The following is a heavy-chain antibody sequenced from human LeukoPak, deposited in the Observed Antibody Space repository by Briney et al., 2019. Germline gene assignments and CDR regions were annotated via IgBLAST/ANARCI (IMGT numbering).Heavy chain of an antibody. CDR2: SSGSASGT. Sequence: GGSLRLSCAASGFTFNNYAMSWVRQAPGKGLEWVSGSSGSASGTYYADSVKGRFTISRDNSKNTLYLQMNNLRAEGTAVYYCAKDLTGYYGSGTARGFDYWGQGTLVTVSS. CDR1: GFTFNNYA. CDR3: AKDLTGYYGSGTARGFDY. J-gene: IGHJ4*02. V-gene: IGHV3-23*01. D-gene: IGHD3-10*01.